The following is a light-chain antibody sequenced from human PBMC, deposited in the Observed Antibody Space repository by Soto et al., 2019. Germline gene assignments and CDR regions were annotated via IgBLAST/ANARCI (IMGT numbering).Light chain of an antibody. CDR3: SSYTPSSTQV. V-gene: IGLV2-14*03. J-gene: IGLJ1*01. CDR2: DVT. CDR1: TSDVGAYNY. Sequence: QSALTQPVSVSGSPGQSITISCTGTTSDVGAYNYVSWYQQYPGKVPRLLIYDVTNRPSGVSNRFSGSKSGNTASLTISGLQPADEADYYCSSYTPSSTQVFGSGTKVTVL.